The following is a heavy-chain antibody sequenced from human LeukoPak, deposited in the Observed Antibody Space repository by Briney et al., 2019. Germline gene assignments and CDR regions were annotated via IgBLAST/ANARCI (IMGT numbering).Heavy chain of an antibody. CDR3: ARGVEPLAANTLAY. CDR1: GFTVITND. J-gene: IGHJ4*02. D-gene: IGHD1-14*01. CDR2: LYSDGNT. Sequence: PGGSLRLSCAASGFTVITNDMTWVRQAPGKGLEGVSVLYSDGNTKYADSVQDRFTISRDNSKNTLYLEMNSLSPDDTAVYYCARGVEPLAANTLAYWGQGTLVTVSS. V-gene: IGHV3-53*01.